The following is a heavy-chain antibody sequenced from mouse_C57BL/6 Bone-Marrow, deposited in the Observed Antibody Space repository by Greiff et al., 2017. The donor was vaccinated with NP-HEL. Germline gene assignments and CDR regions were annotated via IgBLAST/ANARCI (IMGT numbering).Heavy chain of an antibody. Sequence: DVHLVESGGGLVKPGGSLKLSCAASGFTFSDYGMHWVRQAPEKGLEWVAYISSGSSTIYYADTVKGRFTISRDNAKNTLFLQMTSLRSEDTAMYYCARNGSSPFDYWGQGTTLTVSS. V-gene: IGHV5-17*01. CDR2: ISSGSSTI. CDR3: ARNGSSPFDY. D-gene: IGHD1-1*01. J-gene: IGHJ2*01. CDR1: GFTFSDYG.